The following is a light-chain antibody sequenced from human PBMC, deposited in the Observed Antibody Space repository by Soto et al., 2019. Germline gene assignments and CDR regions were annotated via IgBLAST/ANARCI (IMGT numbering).Light chain of an antibody. J-gene: IGLJ1*01. CDR3: SSYRGRSILYV. CDR2: EVN. V-gene: IGLV2-14*01. CDR1: SSDIGAYNY. Sequence: QSALTQRASVSGSPGQSITISCAGTSSDIGAYNYVSWYQQYPGKAPKLMISEVNNRPSGVSHRFSGSKSGNTASLTISGLQAGDEADYYCSSYRGRSILYVFGTGTKLTVL.